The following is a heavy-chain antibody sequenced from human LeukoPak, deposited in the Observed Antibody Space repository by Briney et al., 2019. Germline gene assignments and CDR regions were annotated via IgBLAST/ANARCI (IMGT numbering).Heavy chain of an antibody. J-gene: IGHJ4*02. CDR1: GDTVSNTRSA. CDR3: ARVNSWTEEPDTGFDY. Sequence: SQTLSLTCAISGDTVSNTRSAWNWIRQSPSRGLEWLGRTYYRSKWYTDYAVSVKSRITINPDTSKNQFSLQLNSVTPEDTAVYYCARVNSWTEEPDTGFDYWGQGTLVTVSS. CDR2: TYYRSKWYT. D-gene: IGHD1-14*01. V-gene: IGHV6-1*01.